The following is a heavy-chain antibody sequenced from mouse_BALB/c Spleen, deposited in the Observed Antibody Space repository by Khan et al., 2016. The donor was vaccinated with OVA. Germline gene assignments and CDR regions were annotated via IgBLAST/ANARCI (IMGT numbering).Heavy chain of an antibody. J-gene: IGHJ2*01. Sequence: EVQLQESGPGLVKPSQSLSLTCTVTGSSITSDYAWNWIRQFPGNRLEWMAYISYSGRTSYNPSLKSRISITRDTSKNQFFLQLNSVTTEDTATXYCARSVTITTVVATDFDYWGQGTTLTVSS. V-gene: IGHV3-2*02. D-gene: IGHD1-1*01. CDR3: ARSVTITTVVATDFDY. CDR1: GSSITSDYA. CDR2: ISYSGRT.